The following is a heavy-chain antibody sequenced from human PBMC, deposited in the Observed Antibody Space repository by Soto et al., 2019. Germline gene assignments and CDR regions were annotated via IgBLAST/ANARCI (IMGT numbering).Heavy chain of an antibody. CDR2: IYWNDGK. V-gene: IGHV2-5*01. CDR3: AHRHEGYYDSSGYYGHFDY. D-gene: IGHD3-22*01. J-gene: IGHJ4*02. CDR1: GFSLSTSGVG. Sequence: QITLKESGPTLVQPTQTLTLTCTFSGFSLSTSGVGVGWIRQPPVKALEWRALIYWNDGKRYSPSLKSRLTITKDTSKNQVVLTMTNMDPVDTATYYCAHRHEGYYDSSGYYGHFDYWGQGTLVTVSA.